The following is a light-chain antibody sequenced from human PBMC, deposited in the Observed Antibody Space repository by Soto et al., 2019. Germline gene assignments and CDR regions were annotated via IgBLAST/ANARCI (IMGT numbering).Light chain of an antibody. Sequence: QSALTQPASVSGSPGQSITISCTGNSSDVGGYNYVSWYQQHPGKAPQLMIYDVSNRPSGVSNRFSGSKSGNTASLTISGLQAEDESDYYVRSYTSSSLHVFGTGTKLTVL. CDR2: DVS. V-gene: IGLV2-14*03. CDR1: SSDVGGYNY. CDR3: RSYTSSSLHV. J-gene: IGLJ1*01.